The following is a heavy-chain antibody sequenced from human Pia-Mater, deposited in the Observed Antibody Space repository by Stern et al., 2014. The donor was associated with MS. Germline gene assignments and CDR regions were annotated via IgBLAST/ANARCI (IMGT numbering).Heavy chain of an antibody. Sequence: QLVQSGSELKKPGASVKVSCRASGYNLTTYAINWVRQAPGKGLEWMGWINTKTGNPTFAQGFTGRFVFSLDTSINTAFLQISSLKAEDSALYYCATWGAGSSPPLFYWGQGTLVTVSS. CDR2: INTKTGNP. J-gene: IGHJ4*02. V-gene: IGHV7-4-1*02. CDR3: ATWGAGSSPPLFY. D-gene: IGHD6-6*01. CDR1: GYNLTTYA.